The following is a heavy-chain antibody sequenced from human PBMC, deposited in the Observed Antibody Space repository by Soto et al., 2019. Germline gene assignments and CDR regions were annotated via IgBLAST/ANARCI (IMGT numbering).Heavy chain of an antibody. Sequence: EVQLVESGGGLVKPGGSLRLSCAASGFTFSLYTMTWVRQAPGKGLEWVASISSAISDIYYADSVRGRFTISRDNARNSHYLQMNSLTGEDTASYYCVTLCGGSCYFGVDVWGQGTTVTVSS. CDR1: GFTFSLYT. D-gene: IGHD2-15*01. CDR2: ISSAISDI. V-gene: IGHV3-21*06. CDR3: VTLCGGSCYFGVDV. J-gene: IGHJ6*02.